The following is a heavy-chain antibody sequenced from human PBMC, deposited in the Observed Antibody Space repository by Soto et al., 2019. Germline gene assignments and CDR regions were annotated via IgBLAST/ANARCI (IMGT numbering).Heavy chain of an antibody. CDR3: TKDRHPDSIWTFDF. D-gene: IGHD3-9*01. Sequence: GGSLRLSCAASGFTFCTYTMNWVRQAPGKGLEWVSALGGGGDTHYAESVKGRFTISRHYSKNILLLQMNSLRDEDSAIYYCTKDRHPDSIWTFDFWGQGTLVTVSS. V-gene: IGHV3-23*01. CDR1: GFTFCTYT. J-gene: IGHJ4*02. CDR2: LGGGGDT.